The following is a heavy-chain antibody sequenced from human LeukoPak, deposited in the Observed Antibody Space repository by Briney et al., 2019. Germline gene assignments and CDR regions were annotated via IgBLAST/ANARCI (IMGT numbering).Heavy chain of an antibody. CDR2: INPNSGGT. V-gene: IGHV1-2*02. Sequence: ASVKVSCKASGYTFTGYYMHWVRQAPGQGLEWMGWINPNSGGTNYAQKFQGRVTMTRDTSISTAYMGLSRLRSDDTAVYYCARDLFSSSWYVIVYYYGMDVWGQGTTVTVSS. J-gene: IGHJ6*02. D-gene: IGHD6-13*01. CDR1: GYTFTGYY. CDR3: ARDLFSSSWYVIVYYYGMDV.